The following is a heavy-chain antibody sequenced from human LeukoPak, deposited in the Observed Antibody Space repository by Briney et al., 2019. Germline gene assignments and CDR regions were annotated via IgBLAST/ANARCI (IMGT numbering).Heavy chain of an antibody. J-gene: IGHJ4*02. CDR3: ARSSPFDYGDYDY. D-gene: IGHD4-17*01. Sequence: GGSLRLSRAASGFTFSSYAMHWVRQAPGKGLEWVAVISYDGSNKYYADSVKGRFTISRDNSKNTLYLQMNSLRAEDTAVYYCARSSPFDYGDYDYWGQGTLVTVSS. CDR2: ISYDGSNK. CDR1: GFTFSSYA. V-gene: IGHV3-30-3*01.